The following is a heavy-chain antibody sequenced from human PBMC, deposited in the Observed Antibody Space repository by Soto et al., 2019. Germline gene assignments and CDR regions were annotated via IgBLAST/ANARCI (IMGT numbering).Heavy chain of an antibody. J-gene: IGHJ4*02. D-gene: IGHD3-10*01. Sequence: GGSLRLSCAASGFTFSSYSMNWVRQAPGKGLEWVSSISSSSSYIYYADSVKGRFTISRDNAKNSLYLQMNSLRAEDTAVYYCARRTGYYGSGIHIDYWGQGTLVTVSS. V-gene: IGHV3-21*01. CDR1: GFTFSSYS. CDR2: ISSSSSYI. CDR3: ARRTGYYGSGIHIDY.